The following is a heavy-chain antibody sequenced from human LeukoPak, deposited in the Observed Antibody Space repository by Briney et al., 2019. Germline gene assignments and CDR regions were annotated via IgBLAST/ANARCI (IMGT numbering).Heavy chain of an antibody. J-gene: IGHJ4*02. CDR2: IWYDGSNK. Sequence: GGSLRLSCAASGFTFSSYGMHWVRQAPGKGLEWVAVIWYDGSNKYYADSVKGRFTISRDNSENTLYLQMNSLRAEDTAVYYCARTVGGYDILTGYYPDYWGQGTLVTVSS. D-gene: IGHD3-9*01. V-gene: IGHV3-33*01. CDR3: ARTVGGYDILTGYYPDY. CDR1: GFTFSSYG.